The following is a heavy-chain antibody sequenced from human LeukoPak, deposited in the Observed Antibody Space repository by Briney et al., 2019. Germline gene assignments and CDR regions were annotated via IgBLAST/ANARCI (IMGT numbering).Heavy chain of an antibody. J-gene: IGHJ4*02. CDR1: GYTFTSYD. Sequence: GASVKVSCKASGYTFTSYDINWVRQATGQGLEWMGWMNPNSGNTGYAQKFQGRVTMTRNTSISPAYMELSSLRSEDTAVYYCARVSSRIQLWTELRHWGQGTLVTVSS. CDR2: MNPNSGNT. CDR3: ARVSSRIQLWTELRH. V-gene: IGHV1-8*01. D-gene: IGHD5-18*01.